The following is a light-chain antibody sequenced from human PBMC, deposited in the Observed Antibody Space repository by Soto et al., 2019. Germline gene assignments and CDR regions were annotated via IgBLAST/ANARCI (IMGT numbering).Light chain of an antibody. CDR2: GVS. CDR1: QRISGE. Sequence: EIVMTESPATLYVSPGERATLSCRASQRISGELAWYQQRPGQPPRLLIYGVSTRATGVPDRFSGSGSGSDFTVTISGLRCEDFAVYYCQQGHDWPLTFGQGTRLDI. J-gene: IGKJ2*01. CDR3: QQGHDWPLT. V-gene: IGKV3-15*01.